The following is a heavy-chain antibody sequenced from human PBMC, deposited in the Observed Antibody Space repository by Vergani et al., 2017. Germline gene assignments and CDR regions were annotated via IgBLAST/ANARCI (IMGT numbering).Heavy chain of an antibody. J-gene: IGHJ6*02. CDR1: GYTFTGYY. D-gene: IGHD3-10*01. CDR3: ARISMVRGVIHHHYYGMDV. V-gene: IGHV1-2*02. Sequence: QVQLVQSGAEVKKPGASVKVSCKASGYTFTGYYMHWVRQAPGQGLEWMGWINPNSGGTNYAQKFQGRVTMTRDTSISTAYMELSRLRSDDTAVYYCARISMVRGVIHHHYYGMDVWGQGTTVTVSS. CDR2: INPNSGGT.